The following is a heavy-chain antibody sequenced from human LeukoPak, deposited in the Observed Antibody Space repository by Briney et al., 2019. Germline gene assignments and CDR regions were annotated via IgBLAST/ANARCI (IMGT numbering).Heavy chain of an antibody. CDR1: GFSISLYA. CDR3: AKDPNGDHIGAFDN. CDR2: MTAPTSGGVT. D-gene: IGHD2-8*01. J-gene: IGHJ3*02. Sequence: GGSLRLSCAPSGFSISLYAMTWVRQAPGKGLEWVSSMTAPTSGGVTKYADSVKGRFTISRDNSKNPLYLQMKSLRVEDTGIYYCAKDPNGDHIGAFDNWGQGTVVTVSS. V-gene: IGHV3-23*01.